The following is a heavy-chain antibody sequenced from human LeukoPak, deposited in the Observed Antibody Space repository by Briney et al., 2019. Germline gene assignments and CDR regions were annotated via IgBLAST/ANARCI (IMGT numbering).Heavy chain of an antibody. CDR3: ARGRFELPF. CDR2: IYYSGGT. Sequence: SETLSLTCTISNGSISNYYWSWIRQPPGQGLESIGYIYYSGGTNYNPSFKSRVTISIDTSRNQFSLSLNSVTAADTAVYYCARGRFELPFWGQGTLVTVSS. V-gene: IGHV4-59*01. J-gene: IGHJ4*02. D-gene: IGHD2-15*01. CDR1: NGSISNYY.